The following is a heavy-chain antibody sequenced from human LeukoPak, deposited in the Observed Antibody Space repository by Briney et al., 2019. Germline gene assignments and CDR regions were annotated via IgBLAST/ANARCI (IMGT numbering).Heavy chain of an antibody. CDR3: TRLYDGSGTYYNGDY. V-gene: IGHV3-73*01. D-gene: IGHD3-10*01. Sequence: GGSLRLSCAASGFTFSTVAMIWVRQASGKGLEWVGRIRSNYATTYAASMKGRFTISRDDSQNTAYLQINSLKTEDTAVYYCTRLYDGSGTYYNGDYWGQGTLVTVSS. J-gene: IGHJ4*02. CDR1: GFTFSTVA. CDR2: IRSNYAT.